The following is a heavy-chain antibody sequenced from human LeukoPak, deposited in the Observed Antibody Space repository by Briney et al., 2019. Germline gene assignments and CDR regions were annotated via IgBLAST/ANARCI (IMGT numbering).Heavy chain of an antibody. Sequence: ASVKVSCKASGGTFKTYGLSWVRQAPGQGLEWIGKIIPIFGPANYAQKFRGRLTITTDESTSTAYMEVSSLRSEDTAVYYCASSRVRGVSFYFDSWGQGTLATVSS. V-gene: IGHV1-69*05. D-gene: IGHD3-10*01. CDR2: IIPIFGPA. CDR1: GGTFKTYG. J-gene: IGHJ4*02. CDR3: ASSRVRGVSFYFDS.